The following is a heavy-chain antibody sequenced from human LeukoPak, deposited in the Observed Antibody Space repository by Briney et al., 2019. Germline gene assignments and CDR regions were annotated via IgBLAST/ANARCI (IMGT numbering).Heavy chain of an antibody. CDR1: GYTFTGYY. CDR3: ARGAQTAVAGTDLDY. D-gene: IGHD6-19*01. J-gene: IGHJ4*02. V-gene: IGHV1-2*04. Sequence: ASVKVSCKASGYTFTGYYMHWVRQAPGQGLEWMGWINPNSGGINYAQKFQGWVTMTRDTSISTAYMELSRLRSDDTAVYYCARGAQTAVAGTDLDYWGQGTLVTVSS. CDR2: INPNSGGI.